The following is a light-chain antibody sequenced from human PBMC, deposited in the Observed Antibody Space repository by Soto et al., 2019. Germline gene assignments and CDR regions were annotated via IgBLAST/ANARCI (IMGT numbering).Light chain of an antibody. CDR2: GAS. CDR3: QQAYSFPIT. Sequence: DIQVTQSPSSVSASVGGRVTITGRASQDIAGYLAWYQHKPGRTPEIMSHGASRLQSGVPARFRGSGSGTDFTLSINSLQPEDFETYYCQQAYSFPITFGQGTRLEIK. V-gene: IGKV1D-12*01. CDR1: QDIAGY. J-gene: IGKJ5*01.